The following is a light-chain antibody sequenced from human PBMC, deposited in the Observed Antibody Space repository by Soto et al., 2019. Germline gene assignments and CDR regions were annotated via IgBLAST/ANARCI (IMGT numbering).Light chain of an antibody. CDR2: ENN. Sequence: QSVLTQPPSVSAAPGQKVTISCSGGSSNIGNNYVAWYQHLPGTAPKLLIYENNKRPSGIPDRFSGSKSGTSATLGITGLQTGDEADYYCGTWDSSLSTGVFGGGTKLTVL. CDR1: SSNIGNNY. V-gene: IGLV1-51*02. J-gene: IGLJ2*01. CDR3: GTWDSSLSTGV.